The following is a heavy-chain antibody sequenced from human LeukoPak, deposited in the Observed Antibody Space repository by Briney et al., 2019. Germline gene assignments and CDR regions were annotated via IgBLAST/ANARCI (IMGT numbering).Heavy chain of an antibody. J-gene: IGHJ4*02. CDR3: AKDPDDSSGYYYFPYYFDY. D-gene: IGHD3-22*01. CDR1: GFTFSSYA. CDR2: ISGSGGST. Sequence: GGSLRLSCAASGFTFSSYAMSWVRQAPGKGLEWVSAISGSGGSTYYADSVKGRFTISRGNSKNTLYLQMNSLRAEDTAVYYCAKDPDDSSGYYYFPYYFDYWGQGTLVTVSS. V-gene: IGHV3-23*01.